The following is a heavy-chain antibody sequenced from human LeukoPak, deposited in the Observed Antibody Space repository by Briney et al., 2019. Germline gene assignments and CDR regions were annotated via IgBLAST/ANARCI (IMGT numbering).Heavy chain of an antibody. V-gene: IGHV4-34*01. CDR2: INHSGST. D-gene: IGHD3-9*01. J-gene: IGHJ6*02. CDR1: GGSFSGYY. Sequence: PSETLSLTCAVYGGSFSGYYWSWIRQPPGEGLEWIGEINHSGSTNYNPSLKSRVTISVDTSKNQFSLKLSSVTAADTAVYYCAREPLRYFDWVYGMDVWGQGTTVTVSS. CDR3: AREPLRYFDWVYGMDV.